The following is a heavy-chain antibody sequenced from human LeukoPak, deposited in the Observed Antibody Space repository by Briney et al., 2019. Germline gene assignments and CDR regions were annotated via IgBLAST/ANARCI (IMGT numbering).Heavy chain of an antibody. V-gene: IGHV4-61*02. CDR3: ATTYDILSGSAMGDY. CDR1: GGSISSGSYY. D-gene: IGHD3-10*01. Sequence: SETLSLTCTVSGGSISSGSYYWSWIRQPAGKGLEWIGRIYTSGSTNYNPSLKSRVTISVDTSKNQFSLRLTSVTAADTAVYYCATTYDILSGSAMGDYWGQGTLVTVSS. J-gene: IGHJ4*02. CDR2: IYTSGST.